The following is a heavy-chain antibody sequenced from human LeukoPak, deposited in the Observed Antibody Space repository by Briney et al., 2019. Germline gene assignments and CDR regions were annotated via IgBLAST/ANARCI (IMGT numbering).Heavy chain of an antibody. Sequence: SETLSLTCAVYGGSFSGYYWTWIRQPPGKGLEWIEEINHSAMSAYDPSLKSRVIISVDTSKKQFSLKLTSVTAADTAIYYCARHRWTIEVETSLGRGLGGWFDPWGQGTLVTVSS. CDR2: INHSAMS. D-gene: IGHD3-16*01. J-gene: IGHJ5*02. CDR1: GGSFSGYY. V-gene: IGHV4-34*01. CDR3: ARHRWTIEVETSLGRGLGGWFDP.